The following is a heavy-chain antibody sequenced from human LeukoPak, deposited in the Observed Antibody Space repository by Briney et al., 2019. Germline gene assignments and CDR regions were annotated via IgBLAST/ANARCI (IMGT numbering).Heavy chain of an antibody. D-gene: IGHD4-17*01. V-gene: IGHV1-18*01. Sequence: EASVKVSCKASGYTFTSYGISWVRQAPGQGLEWMGWISAYNGNTNNAQKLQGRVTMTTDTSTSTAYMELRSLRSDDTAVYYCARTLMALDGDLGWFDPWGQGTLVTVSS. CDR3: ARTLMALDGDLGWFDP. J-gene: IGHJ5*02. CDR2: ISAYNGNT. CDR1: GYTFTSYG.